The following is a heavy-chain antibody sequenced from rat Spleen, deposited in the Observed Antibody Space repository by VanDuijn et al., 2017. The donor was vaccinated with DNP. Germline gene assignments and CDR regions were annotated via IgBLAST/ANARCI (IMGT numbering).Heavy chain of an antibody. D-gene: IGHD1-11*01. CDR1: GFSLTSYG. Sequence: QVQLKESGPGLVQPSQTLSLTCTVSGFSLTSYGVSWVRQPPGKGLEWIAAISSGGSTYYNSALKSRLSISRDTSKSQVFLKMNSLQTEDTAIYFCTRGGLKDWGQGVMVTVSS. CDR3: TRGGLKD. V-gene: IGHV2S12*01. J-gene: IGHJ2*01. CDR2: ISSGGST.